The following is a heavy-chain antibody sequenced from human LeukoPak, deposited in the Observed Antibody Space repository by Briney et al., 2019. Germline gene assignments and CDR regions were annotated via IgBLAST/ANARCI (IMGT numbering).Heavy chain of an antibody. Sequence: GGSLRLSCTASGFRFSNFAMSWVRQAPGKGLEWVSLIIGSSGDTLYADSVKGRFTISRDISKNRLYLQMNSLRAEDTALYYCAKGAYDYIEMGYFDDWGQGTLVTVSS. CDR1: GFRFSNFA. J-gene: IGHJ4*02. V-gene: IGHV3-23*01. CDR3: AKGAYDYIEMGYFDD. D-gene: IGHD5-12*01. CDR2: IIGSSGDT.